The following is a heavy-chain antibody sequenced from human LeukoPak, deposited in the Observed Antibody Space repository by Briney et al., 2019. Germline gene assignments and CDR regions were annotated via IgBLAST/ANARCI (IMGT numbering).Heavy chain of an antibody. Sequence: GGSLRLPCAASAFTFSDHSMHWVRQAPGKGLEWVSSIAYDSSNTYYADSVKGRFTISRDNSKNTLYLQLNSLRIEDTAVYYCAKDGWSCTANSCPQYYYMAVWGKGTTVTVSS. V-gene: IGHV3-30-3*01. J-gene: IGHJ6*03. CDR3: AKDGWSCTANSCPQYYYMAV. D-gene: IGHD2-8*02. CDR2: IAYDSSNT. CDR1: AFTFSDHS.